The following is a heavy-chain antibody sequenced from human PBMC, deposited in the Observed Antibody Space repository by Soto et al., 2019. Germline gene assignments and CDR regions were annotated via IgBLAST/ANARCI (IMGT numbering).Heavy chain of an antibody. J-gene: IGHJ6*02. D-gene: IGHD2-8*01. Sequence: SETLSLTCTVSGGSISSYYWSWIRQPPGKGLEWIGYIYYSGSTNYNPSLKSRVTISVDTSKNQFSLKLSSVTAADTAVYYCASQFLYCTNGVCGGMDVWRQGTTVTVSS. CDR3: ASQFLYCTNGVCGGMDV. V-gene: IGHV4-59*01. CDR1: GGSISSYY. CDR2: IYYSGST.